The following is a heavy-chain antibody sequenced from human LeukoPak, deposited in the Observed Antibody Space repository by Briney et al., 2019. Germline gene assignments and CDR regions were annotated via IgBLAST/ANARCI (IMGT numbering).Heavy chain of an antibody. CDR1: GGSIISYY. CDR2: IYYSGST. J-gene: IGHJ4*02. Sequence: SETLSLTCTVPGGSIISYYWSWIRQPPGKGLERIGHIYYSGSTNYNPSLKSRVTISVDTSKNQFSLKLSSVTAADTAVYYCARVGQDYYGSGSYYQPFDYWGQGTLVTVSS. V-gene: IGHV4-59*01. D-gene: IGHD3-10*01. CDR3: ARVGQDYYGSGSYYQPFDY.